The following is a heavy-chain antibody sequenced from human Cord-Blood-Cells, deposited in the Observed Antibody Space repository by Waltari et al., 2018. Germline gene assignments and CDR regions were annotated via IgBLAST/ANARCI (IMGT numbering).Heavy chain of an antibody. D-gene: IGHD6-19*01. CDR1: GGPISSYY. CDR2: IYYSGST. J-gene: IGHJ3*02. CDR3: ARDIRTLAVAGTSAFDI. V-gene: IGHV4-59*01. Sequence: QVQLQESGPGLVKPSETLSLTCTVSGGPISSYYWSWIRQPPGKGLEWIGYIYYSGSTNYNPSLKSRVTISVDTSKNQFSLKLSSVTAADTAVYYCARDIRTLAVAGTSAFDIWGQGTMVTVSS.